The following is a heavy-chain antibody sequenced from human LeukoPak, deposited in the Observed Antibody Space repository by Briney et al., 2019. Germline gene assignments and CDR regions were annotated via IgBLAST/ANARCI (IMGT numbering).Heavy chain of an antibody. CDR3: ARLYQQSKWKYYYYYMDV. V-gene: IGHV4-59*01. J-gene: IGHJ6*03. Sequence: SETLSLTCSVSGASFSTNYWSWIRQPPGRGLEWIGYVFDSGSTNYNPSLKSRVTISVNTSTKQFSLRLSSVTAADTAVYYCARLYQQSKWKYYYYYMDVWGKGTAVTVSS. D-gene: IGHD1-1*01. CDR2: VFDSGST. CDR1: GASFSTNY.